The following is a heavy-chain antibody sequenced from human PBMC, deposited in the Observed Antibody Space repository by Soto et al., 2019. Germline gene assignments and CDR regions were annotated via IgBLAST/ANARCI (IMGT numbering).Heavy chain of an antibody. Sequence: QVQLQQWGAGLLKPSETLSLTCAVSGGSLGGFHWSWIRQPPGKGLEWIGEISRSGSTNYDPSLKSGVPVSMETSRNQVSLNLSSVTDADTAVYYCARGRTAALIETRLFRVLFDLWGHGNLVIVSS. CDR3: ARGRTAALIETRLFRVLFDL. D-gene: IGHD3-10*01. V-gene: IGHV4-34*01. CDR2: ISRSGST. CDR1: GGSLGGFH. J-gene: IGHJ4*01.